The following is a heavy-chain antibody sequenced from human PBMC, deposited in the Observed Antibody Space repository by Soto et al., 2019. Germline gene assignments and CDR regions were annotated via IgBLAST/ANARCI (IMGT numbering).Heavy chain of an antibody. J-gene: IGHJ6*02. D-gene: IGHD1-1*01. Sequence: QVQLQQSGPGLVKPSETLSLTCSVSSGPSSSHNWGWIRQPPGRGLEWIGYVYSTGGTSYNPSLKTRVTIPADASTKRISPTLSSGTPADTAVYYCVRQGIGNLHGLVDGWGQGTTVRVSS. CDR3: VRQGIGNLHGLVDG. V-gene: IGHV4-59*08. CDR2: VYSTGGT. CDR1: SGPSSSHN.